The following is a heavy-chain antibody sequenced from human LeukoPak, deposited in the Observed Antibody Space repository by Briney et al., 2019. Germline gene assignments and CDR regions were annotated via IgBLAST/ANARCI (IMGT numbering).Heavy chain of an antibody. V-gene: IGHV3-30*03. CDR2: ISYDGSNK. D-gene: IGHD2-2*01. CDR3: ATLVVPTSLNYYYYGMDV. Sequence: GRSLRLSCAASGFTFSSYGMHWVRQAPGKGLEWVAVISYDGSNKYYADSVKGRFTISRDNSKNTLYLQMNSLRAEDTAVYYCATLVVPTSLNYYYYGMDVWGKGTTVTASS. J-gene: IGHJ6*04. CDR1: GFTFSSYG.